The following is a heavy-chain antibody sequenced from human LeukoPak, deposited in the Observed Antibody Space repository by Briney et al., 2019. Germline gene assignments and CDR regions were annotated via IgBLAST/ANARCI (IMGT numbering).Heavy chain of an antibody. Sequence: SETLSLTCTVSGGSISSSSYYWGWIRQPPGKGLEWIGSVYYTGASYYNPSLKSRVTISIDTSKKHFSLKLTSVTAADTAVYYCARGAPPQNWGQGTLVTVSA. V-gene: IGHV4-39*07. CDR1: GGSISSSSYY. CDR2: VYYTGAS. CDR3: ARGAPPQN. J-gene: IGHJ4*02.